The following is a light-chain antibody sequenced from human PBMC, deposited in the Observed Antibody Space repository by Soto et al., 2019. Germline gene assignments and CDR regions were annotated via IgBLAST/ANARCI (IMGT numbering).Light chain of an antibody. CDR3: HQYATSSPT. J-gene: IGKJ2*01. V-gene: IGKV1-5*01. CDR2: GGS. CDR1: QSISVY. Sequence: DIQMTQSPSTLSASEGDRVTITCRASQSISVYLAWYQQRPREAPKLLIYGGSSLESGVPSRFSGSGSGTEFTLTISSLQPTDFATYYCHQYATSSPTFGQGTKLEI.